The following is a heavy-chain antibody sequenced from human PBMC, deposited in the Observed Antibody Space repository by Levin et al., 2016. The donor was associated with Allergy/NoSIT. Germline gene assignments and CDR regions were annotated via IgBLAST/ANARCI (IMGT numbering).Heavy chain of an antibody. D-gene: IGHD2-2*03. Sequence: GGSLRLSCAASGFTFSSYWMHWVRQAPGKGLEYVALLWAGGIKKNYADSVKGRFTISRDTSRNTLNLQMNSLRAEDTALYYCARDRAIGSFDLWGQGTLVTVSS. CDR2: LWAGGIKK. CDR3: ARDRAIGSFDL. J-gene: IGHJ4*02. V-gene: IGHV3-33*08. CDR1: GFTFSSYW.